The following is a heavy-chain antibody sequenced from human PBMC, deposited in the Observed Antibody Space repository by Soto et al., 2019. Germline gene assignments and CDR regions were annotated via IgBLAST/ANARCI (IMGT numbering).Heavy chain of an antibody. V-gene: IGHV4-34*01. D-gene: IGHD3-3*01. CDR2: INHSGST. Sequence: SETLSLTCAVYGGSFSGYYWSWIRQPPGKGLEWIGEINHSGSTNYNPSLKSRVTISVDTSKNQFSLKLSSVTAADTAVYYCARGGQRGAQYDFWSGTRYYYYYGMDVWGQGTTVTV. J-gene: IGHJ6*02. CDR3: ARGGQRGAQYDFWSGTRYYYYYGMDV. CDR1: GGSFSGYY.